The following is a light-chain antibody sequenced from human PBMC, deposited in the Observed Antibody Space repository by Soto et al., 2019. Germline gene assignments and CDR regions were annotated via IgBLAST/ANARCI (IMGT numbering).Light chain of an antibody. Sequence: QTVVTQEPSFSVSPGGTVTFTCGLSSGSVSTSYYPSWYQQTPGHAPRILIYNTDTRSSGVPDRFSGSILGNKAALNIAGPQADDEVDYYCVLYMGSGISLFGGGTKLTVL. CDR1: SGSVSTSYY. CDR2: NTD. CDR3: VLYMGSGISL. J-gene: IGLJ2*01. V-gene: IGLV8-61*01.